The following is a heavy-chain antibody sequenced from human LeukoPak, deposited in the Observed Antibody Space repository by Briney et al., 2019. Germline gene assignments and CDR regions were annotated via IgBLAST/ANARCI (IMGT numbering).Heavy chain of an antibody. CDR2: ISYDGSNK. CDR1: GFTFSSYA. CDR3: ARDAARTDSGYDEFDY. V-gene: IGHV3-30*04. D-gene: IGHD5-12*01. J-gene: IGHJ4*02. Sequence: PGGSLRLSCAASGFTFSSYAMHWVRQAPGKGLEWVAVISYDGSNKYYADSVKGRFTISRDNSKNTLYLQMNSLRAEDTAVYYCARDAARTDSGYDEFDYWGQGTLVTVSS.